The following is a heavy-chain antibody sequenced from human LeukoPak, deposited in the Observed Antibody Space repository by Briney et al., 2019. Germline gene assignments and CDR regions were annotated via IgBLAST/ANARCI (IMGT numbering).Heavy chain of an antibody. CDR3: AGSAAYFFDY. CDR2: IYPSGST. CDR1: GGSISSYY. D-gene: IGHD2-2*01. J-gene: IGHJ4*02. V-gene: IGHV4-4*09. Sequence: SETLSLTCTGSGGSISSYYWSWIRQPPGKGLEWIGYIYPSGSTNYNPSLKSRVTISGDTSKNQFSLRLSSVTAADTAVYYCAGSAAYFFDYWGQGALVTVSS.